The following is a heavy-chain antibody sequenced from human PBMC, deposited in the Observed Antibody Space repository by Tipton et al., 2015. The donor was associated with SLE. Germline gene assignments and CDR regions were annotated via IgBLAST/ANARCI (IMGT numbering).Heavy chain of an antibody. V-gene: IGHV4-31*11. Sequence: LRLSCAVSGYSISSGYYWGWIRQHPGKGLEWIGYIYYSGSTYYNPSLKSRVTISVDTSKNQFSLKLSSVTAADTAVYYCATYQGDYGDQGWFDPWGQGTLVTVSS. D-gene: IGHD4-17*01. CDR3: ATYQGDYGDQGWFDP. CDR2: IYYSGST. J-gene: IGHJ5*02. CDR1: GYSISSGYY.